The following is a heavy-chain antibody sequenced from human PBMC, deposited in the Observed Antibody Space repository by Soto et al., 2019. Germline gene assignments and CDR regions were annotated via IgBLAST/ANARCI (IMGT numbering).Heavy chain of an antibody. D-gene: IGHD3-9*01. CDR3: VRGGGYYNLLTGYDY. CDR1: GYTFTNYD. J-gene: IGHJ4*02. CDR2: MNPNSLNT. V-gene: IGHV1-8*01. Sequence: GASVKVSCKTSGYTFTNYDVNWVRQAPGQGLEWMGWMNPNSLNTDYAQKFQGRITMTRNTSISTAYMDLRSLRSEDTAVYYCVRGGGYYNLLTGYDYWGQGTPVTVPQ.